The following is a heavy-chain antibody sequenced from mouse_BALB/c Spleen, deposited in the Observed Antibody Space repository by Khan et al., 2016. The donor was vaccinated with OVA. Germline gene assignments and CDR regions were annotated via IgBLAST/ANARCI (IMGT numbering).Heavy chain of an antibody. D-gene: IGHD2-14*01. Sequence: EVQLQESGPGLVKPSQSLSLTCTVTGYSITSDYAWNWIRQFPGNKLEWMGYISYSGSTSYNPSLESRISIIRDTSKNQFFLKLNSVTTEDTATYYCGSIRFYYRFSFFDYWGQGTTLTVSS. J-gene: IGHJ2*01. CDR3: GSIRFYYRFSFFDY. CDR1: GYSITSDYA. CDR2: ISYSGST. V-gene: IGHV3-2*02.